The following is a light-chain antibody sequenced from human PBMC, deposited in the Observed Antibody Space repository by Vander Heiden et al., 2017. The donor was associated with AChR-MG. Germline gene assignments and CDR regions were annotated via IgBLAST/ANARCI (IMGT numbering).Light chain of an antibody. Sequence: DIQMTQSPSSLSASVGDRVTISCRASQTVGSYLNWYQQKPGKPPKLLIYAASSLQSGVHSRFSGLRSGTDSTLIISKLQTEDSATYYCQHSYIRTFGQGTKVEIK. CDR1: QTVGSY. CDR3: QHSYIRT. J-gene: IGKJ1*01. V-gene: IGKV1-39*01. CDR2: AAS.